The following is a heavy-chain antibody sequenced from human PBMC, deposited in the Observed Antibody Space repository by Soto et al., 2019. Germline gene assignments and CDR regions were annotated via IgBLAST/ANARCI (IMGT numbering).Heavy chain of an antibody. CDR2: ISYDGSNK. V-gene: IGHV3-30-3*01. D-gene: IGHD3-22*01. CDR3: AIDYYDSSGYEMAFDI. CDR1: GFTFSSYA. J-gene: IGHJ3*02. Sequence: GGSRRLSCAASGFTFSSYAMHWVRQAPGKGLEWVAVISYDGSNKYYADSVKGRFTISRDNSKNTLYLHMNSLRAEDTAVYYCAIDYYDSSGYEMAFDIWGQGTMVTVSS.